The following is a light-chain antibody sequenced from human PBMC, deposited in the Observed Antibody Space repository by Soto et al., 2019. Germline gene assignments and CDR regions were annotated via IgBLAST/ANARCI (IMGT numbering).Light chain of an antibody. J-gene: IGLJ1*01. Sequence: QSALTQPPSASGSPGQAVTISCTGTSSDVGGYNYVSWYQQHPGKAPKLIIYEVTVRPSGVPDRFSGSKSGNTASLTVSGLQAEEWADYYCPSYAGSNNFYVFATGTKLTLL. CDR1: SSDVGGYNY. V-gene: IGLV2-8*01. CDR2: EVT. CDR3: PSYAGSNNFYV.